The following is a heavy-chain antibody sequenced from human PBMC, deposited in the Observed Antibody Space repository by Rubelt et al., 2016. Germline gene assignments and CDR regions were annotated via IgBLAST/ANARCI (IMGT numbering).Heavy chain of an antibody. D-gene: IGHD1-7*01. CDR1: GGSISSSSYY. V-gene: IGHV4-39*07. Sequence: QLQLQESGPGLVKPSETLSLTCTVSGGSISSSSYYLGWIRQPPGKGLEWIGSIYYSGSTYYNPSLTSRVTISVDTSKNQFSLKLSSVTAADTAVYYCARDPRAGTTSFDYWGQGTLVTVSS. CDR2: IYYSGST. CDR3: ARDPRAGTTSFDY. J-gene: IGHJ4*02.